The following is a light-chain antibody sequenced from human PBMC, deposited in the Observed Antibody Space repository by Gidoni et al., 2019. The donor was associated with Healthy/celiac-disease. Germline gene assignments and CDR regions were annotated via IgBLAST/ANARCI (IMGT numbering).Light chain of an antibody. CDR1: NIGRQN. Sequence: SYELTQPLSVSVALGQTARITCGGNNIGRQNEHWYQQKPDQAPVLVIYRDSNRPSGSPERFSGSNAGNTATLTISRAQAGDEADYYCQVWDSSTVVFGGGTKLTVL. CDR3: QVWDSSTVV. V-gene: IGLV3-9*01. CDR2: RDS. J-gene: IGLJ2*01.